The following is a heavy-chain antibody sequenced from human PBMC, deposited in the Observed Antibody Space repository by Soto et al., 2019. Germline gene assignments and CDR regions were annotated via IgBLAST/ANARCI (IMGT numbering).Heavy chain of an antibody. D-gene: IGHD6-25*01. J-gene: IGHJ4*02. Sequence: QVQLQQSGPGLVKPSETLSLICTVSGVSIRNYYWNWIRQTPGKGLEWIGYIDYTGSTTYNPSVRSRVTMSVDTSQTQFSLRLSPVTAADTAVYYCASRRVGLSFDHWGQGTLVTVSS. CDR2: IDYTGST. CDR3: ASRRVGLSFDH. CDR1: GVSIRNYY. V-gene: IGHV4-59*01.